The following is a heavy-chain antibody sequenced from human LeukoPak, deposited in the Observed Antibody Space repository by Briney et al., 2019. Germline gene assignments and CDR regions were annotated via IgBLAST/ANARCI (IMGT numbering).Heavy chain of an antibody. CDR2: IYSGGST. CDR1: GFTASSNY. J-gene: IGHJ4*02. V-gene: IGHV3-66*01. Sequence: GGSLRLSCAASGFTASSNYTSWVRQAPGKGLEWVSVIYSGGSTYYADSVKGRFTISRDNSKNTLYLQMNSLRAEDTAVYYCARDSGTGLDYWGQGTLVTVSS. CDR3: ARDSGTGLDY.